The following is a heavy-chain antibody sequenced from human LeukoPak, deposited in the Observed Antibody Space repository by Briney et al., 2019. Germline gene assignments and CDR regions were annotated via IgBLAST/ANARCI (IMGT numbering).Heavy chain of an antibody. CDR3: ARHARSGGSFKYFDY. Sequence: SETLSLTCAVSGDSMSSSPYYWGWIRQPPGKGLEWIGSIYNSGTTFYNPSVKSRVTMSVDMSKNRFSLNLSSMTAADTAVYYCARHARSGGSFKYFDYWGQGTLVTVSS. J-gene: IGHJ4*02. D-gene: IGHD2-15*01. CDR2: IYNSGTT. CDR1: GDSMSSSPYY. V-gene: IGHV4-39*01.